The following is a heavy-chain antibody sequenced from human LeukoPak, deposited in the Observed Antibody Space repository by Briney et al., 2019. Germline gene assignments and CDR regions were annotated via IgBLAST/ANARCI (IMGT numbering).Heavy chain of an antibody. J-gene: IGHJ4*02. CDR1: GGSFSGYY. V-gene: IGHV4-34*01. D-gene: IGHD2-15*01. CDR2: INHSGST. Sequence: SETLSLTCAVYGGSFSGYYWSWIRQPPRKGLEWIGEINHSGSTNYNPSLKSRVTISVDTSKNQFSLKLSSVTAADTAVYYCARGSIYCSGGSCYLYYFDYWGQGTLVTVSS. CDR3: ARGSIYCSGGSCYLYYFDY.